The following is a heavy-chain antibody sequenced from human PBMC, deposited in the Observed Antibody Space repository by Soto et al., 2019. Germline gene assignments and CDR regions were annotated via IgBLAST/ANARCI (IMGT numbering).Heavy chain of an antibody. D-gene: IGHD6-6*01. CDR3: VREASSTGLHLDH. CDR2: ISYDGSNK. V-gene: IGHV3-30-3*01. Sequence: QVQLVESGGGVVQPGRSLRLSCAASGSTFSSYAMHWVRQAPGKGLEWVAFISYDGSNKYYADSVTGRFTISRDNSKNMLYVQMNSLRAEDAAVYYCVREASSTGLHLDHWGRGTLVTVS. CDR1: GSTFSSYA. J-gene: IGHJ4*02.